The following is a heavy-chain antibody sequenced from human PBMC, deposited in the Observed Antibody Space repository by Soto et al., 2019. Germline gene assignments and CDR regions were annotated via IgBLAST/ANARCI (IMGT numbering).Heavy chain of an antibody. CDR3: ARGMVYAIGGYYFDY. D-gene: IGHD2-8*01. CDR2: ISSSSSYI. J-gene: IGHJ4*02. Sequence: PGGSLRLSCAASGFTFSSYSMNWVRQAPGKGLEWVSSISSSSSYIYYADSVKGRFTISRDNAKNSLYLQMNSLRAEDTAVYYCARGMVYAIGGYYFDYWGQGTLVTVSS. V-gene: IGHV3-21*01. CDR1: GFTFSSYS.